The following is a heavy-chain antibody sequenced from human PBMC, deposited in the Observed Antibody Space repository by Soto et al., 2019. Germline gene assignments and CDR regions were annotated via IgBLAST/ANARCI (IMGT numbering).Heavy chain of an antibody. CDR1: GGSISSYY. D-gene: IGHD7-27*01. J-gene: IGHJ4*02. V-gene: IGHV4-59*08. Sequence: SETLSLTCTVSGGSISSYYWSWIRQPPGKGLEWIGYIYYSGSTNYNPSLKRRVTISVDTSKNQFSLKLSSVTAADTTVYYCARSETGDPPYYFDYWGQGTLVTVSS. CDR3: ARSETGDPPYYFDY. CDR2: IYYSGST.